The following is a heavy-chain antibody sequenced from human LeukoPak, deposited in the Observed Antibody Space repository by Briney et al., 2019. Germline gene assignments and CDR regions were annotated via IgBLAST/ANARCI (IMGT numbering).Heavy chain of an antibody. CDR1: GFTFDDYG. CDR2: INWNGGST. V-gene: IGHV3-20*04. D-gene: IGHD6-6*01. CDR3: ARREYTAFDY. J-gene: IGHJ4*02. Sequence: GGSLIISCAASGFTFDDYGMSWVRQAPGKGLEWVSGINWNGGSTGYADSVKGRFTISRDNAKNSLYLQMNSLRAEDTALYYCARREYTAFDYWGQGTLVTVSS.